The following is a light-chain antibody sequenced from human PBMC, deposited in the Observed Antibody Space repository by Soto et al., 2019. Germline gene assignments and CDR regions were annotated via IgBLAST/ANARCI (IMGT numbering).Light chain of an antibody. V-gene: IGLV1-40*01. J-gene: IGLJ1*01. CDR1: SSNIGAGFD. CDR3: QSYDSSLSGSV. Sequence: QSVLTQPPSVSGAPGQRVTISCTGSSSNIGAGFDVHWYQQLPGTAPKLLIYGNSSRPSGVPDRFSGSKSGTSASLAITGLQAEDEADYYCQSYDSSLSGSVFRTGTKVTVL. CDR2: GNS.